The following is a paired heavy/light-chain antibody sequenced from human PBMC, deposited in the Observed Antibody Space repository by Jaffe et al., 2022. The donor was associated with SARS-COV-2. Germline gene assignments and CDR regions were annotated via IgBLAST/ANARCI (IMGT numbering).Heavy chain of an antibody. CDR3: ARGRALSNRGGDCYLDN. J-gene: IGHJ4*02. D-gene: IGHD2-21*02. CDR2: INNDGTAT. V-gene: IGHV3-74*01. Sequence: EVQLVESGGGLVQPGGSLRLSCAASGFTLSSHWMHWVRQAPGKGLMWVSRINNDGTATDYADSVKGRFTISRDNAKNTLYLQMNSLRAEDSAVFYCARGRALSNRGGDCYLDNWGQGTLVTVSP. CDR1: GFTLSSHW.
Light chain of an antibody. V-gene: IGKV1-39*01. CDR3: QQNYNIPFI. CDR1: QSISDY. J-gene: IGKJ3*01. CDR2: TAS. Sequence: DIQMTQSPSSLSASVGDRVTITCRASQSISDYLNWYQQKPGRAPKLLIYTASSLQSGVPSRFSGSGSGTDFTLTISSLQPEDFATYYCQQNYNIPFIFGPGTKVDIK.